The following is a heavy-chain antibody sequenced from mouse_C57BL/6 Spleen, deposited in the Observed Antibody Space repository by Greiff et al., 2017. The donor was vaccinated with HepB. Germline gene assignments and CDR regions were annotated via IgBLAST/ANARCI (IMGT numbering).Heavy chain of an antibody. D-gene: IGHD2-4*01. J-gene: IGHJ2*01. CDR2: IYPGDGDT. CDR3: ARSGLRRGDFDY. V-gene: IGHV1-82*01. CDR1: GYAFSSSW. Sequence: QVQLQQSGPELVKPGASVKISCKASGYAFSSSWMNWVKQRPGKGLEWIGRIYPGDGDTNYNGKFKGKATLTADKSSSTAYMQLSSLTSEDSAVYFCARSGLRRGDFDYWGQGTTLTVSS.